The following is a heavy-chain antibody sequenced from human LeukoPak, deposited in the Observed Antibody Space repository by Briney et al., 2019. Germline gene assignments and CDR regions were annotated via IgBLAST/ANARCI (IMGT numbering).Heavy chain of an antibody. CDR1: GGSISSYY. Sequence: SETLSLTCTVSGGSISSYYWSWIRQPPGKGLEWIGYIYYSGSTNYNPSLKSRVTISVDTSKNQFSLKLSSVTAADTAAYYCARDYRRRYGSGEYYFDYWGQGTLVTVSS. D-gene: IGHD3-10*01. J-gene: IGHJ4*02. CDR2: IYYSGST. V-gene: IGHV4-59*01. CDR3: ARDYRRRYGSGEYYFDY.